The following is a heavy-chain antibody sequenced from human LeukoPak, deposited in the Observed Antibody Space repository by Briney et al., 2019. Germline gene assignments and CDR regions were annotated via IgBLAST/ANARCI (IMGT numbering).Heavy chain of an antibody. D-gene: IGHD6-13*01. CDR3: ARSRSSSWTEYFQH. V-gene: IGHV3-7*01. Sequence: GGSLRLSCAASGFTFSSYWMSWVRQAPGKGLEWVANIKQDGSEKYYVDSVKGRFTISRDNAKNSLYLQMNSLRAEDTAVYCCARSRSSSWTEYFQHWGQGTLVTVSS. CDR1: GFTFSSYW. CDR2: IKQDGSEK. J-gene: IGHJ1*01.